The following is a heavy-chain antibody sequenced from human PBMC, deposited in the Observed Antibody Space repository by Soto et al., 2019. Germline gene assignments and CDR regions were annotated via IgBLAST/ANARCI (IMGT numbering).Heavy chain of an antibody. CDR1: GDSVSSNTAA. D-gene: IGHD2-21*01. V-gene: IGHV6-1*01. J-gene: IGHJ4*02. CDR2: TYFRSKWYT. Sequence: SQTLSLTCAISGDSVSSNTAAWNWIRQSPSRGLEWLGRTYFRSKWYTDYAISVKSRIIINSDTSKNQFSLQLDSVTPEDTAVYYCTADLPTPIPQVDHWGQGTLVTVSS. CDR3: TADLPTPIPQVDH.